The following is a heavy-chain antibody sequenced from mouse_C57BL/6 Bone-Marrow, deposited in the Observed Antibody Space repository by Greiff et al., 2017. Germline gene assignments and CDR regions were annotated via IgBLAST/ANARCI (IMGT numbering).Heavy chain of an antibody. Sequence: EVMLVESGAELVRPGASVKLSCTASGFNIKDDYMHWVKQRPEQGLEWIGWIDPENGDTEYASKFQGKATITADTSSNTAYLQLSSLTSEDTAVYYCTIDGYDYWGQGTTLTVSS. J-gene: IGHJ2*01. CDR3: TIDGYDY. D-gene: IGHD2-3*01. CDR2: IDPENGDT. V-gene: IGHV14-4*01. CDR1: GFNIKDDY.